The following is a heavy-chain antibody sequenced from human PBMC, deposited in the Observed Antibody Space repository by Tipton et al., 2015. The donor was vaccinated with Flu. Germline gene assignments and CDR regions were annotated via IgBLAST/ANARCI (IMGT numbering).Heavy chain of an antibody. J-gene: IGHJ5*02. CDR2: INQDGSEK. CDR1: GFAFSSYW. V-gene: IGHV3-7*01. Sequence: GSLRLSCAASGFAFSSYWVLWVRQAPGKGLEWVAHINQDGSEKNYVDSVKGRFTISRDNAKNSLYLQMNSLRADDTALYYCVRFAGGSWGQGTLVTVSS. D-gene: IGHD3-16*01. CDR3: VRFAGGS.